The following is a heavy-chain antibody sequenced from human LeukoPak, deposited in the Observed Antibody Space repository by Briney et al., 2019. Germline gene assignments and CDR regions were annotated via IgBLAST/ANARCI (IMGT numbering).Heavy chain of an antibody. CDR2: IYYSGST. CDR3: ARFYGYGYGSYYFDY. J-gene: IGHJ4*02. CDR1: GGSISSYY. D-gene: IGHD5-18*01. Sequence: PSETLSLTCAVSGGSISSYYWSWIRQPPGKGLEWIGYIYYSGSTNYNPSLKSRVTISVDTSKNQFSLKLSSVTAADTAVYYCARFYGYGYGSYYFDYWGQGTLVTVSS. V-gene: IGHV4-59*01.